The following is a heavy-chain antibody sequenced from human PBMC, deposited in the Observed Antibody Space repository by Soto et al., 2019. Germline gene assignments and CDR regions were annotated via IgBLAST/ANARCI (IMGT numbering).Heavy chain of an antibody. CDR1: GDSISNYY. CDR2: IPYTGST. Sequence: QVQLQESGPGLVKPSETLSLTCTVSGDSISNYYWNWVRQPPGKGLEWIGYIPYTGSTNYNPSLKSRAPIAMATSKNQSSLRLTSVTAADTALYYCARRRCLGVRCYEGNRLAPGAQGILVPVSS. CDR3: ARRRCLGVRCYEGNRLAP. D-gene: IGHD2-8*01. J-gene: IGHJ5*02. V-gene: IGHV4-59*08.